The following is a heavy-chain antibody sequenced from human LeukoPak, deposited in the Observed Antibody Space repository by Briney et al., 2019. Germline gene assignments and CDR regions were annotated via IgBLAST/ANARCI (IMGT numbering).Heavy chain of an antibody. CDR3: ASTSWFYFEY. J-gene: IGHJ4*02. V-gene: IGHV1-46*01. Sequence: GASVKVSCKASGYTFTRNYMHWVRQAPGQGLEWMGIINPRGGSTTYAQKFQGRVTMTRDTSISTAYMELSRLKSDDTAVYYCASTSWFYFEYWGQGTLVTVSS. CDR1: GYTFTRNY. CDR2: INPRGGST. D-gene: IGHD2-2*01.